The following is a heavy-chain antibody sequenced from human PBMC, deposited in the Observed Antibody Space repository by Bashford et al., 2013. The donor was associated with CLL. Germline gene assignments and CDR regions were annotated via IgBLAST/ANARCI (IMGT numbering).Heavy chain of an antibody. CDR1: GYTFSGYY. CDR2: INPNSGGT. CDR3: AAHDILTGYYPSYYYYGMDV. J-gene: IGHJ6*02. D-gene: IGHD3-9*01. Sequence: ASVKVSCKASGYTFSGYYIHWVRQARGQGLEWMGWINPNSGGTKYAQKFQGRVTLTRDTSISTAYMALSRLRSDDTAVYFCAAHDILTGYYPSYYYYGMDVWGQGTTVTVSS. V-gene: IGHV1-2*02.